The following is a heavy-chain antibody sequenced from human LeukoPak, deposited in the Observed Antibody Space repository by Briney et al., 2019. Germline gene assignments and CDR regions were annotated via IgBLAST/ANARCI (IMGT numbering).Heavy chain of an antibody. V-gene: IGHV4-31*03. CDR1: GTSISSGAYS. J-gene: IGHJ4*03. Sequence: SETLSLTCTVSGTSISSGAYSWSGVRQHPGKGLEWIAYIYYSGNTYYNPSLKRRVTISVDTSKNQFSLKLSSVTAADTAVYYCAGTITIFGALGYFDYWGQGTLVTVSS. CDR3: AGTITIFGALGYFDY. D-gene: IGHD3-3*01. CDR2: IYYSGNT.